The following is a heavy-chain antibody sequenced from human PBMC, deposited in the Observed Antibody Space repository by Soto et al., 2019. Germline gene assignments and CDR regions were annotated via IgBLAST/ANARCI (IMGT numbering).Heavy chain of an antibody. CDR1: GFPFSSYV. V-gene: IGHV3-30-3*01. CDR3: ARRYTAGWNSFDD. Sequence: QVLLVESGGGVVQPGRSLRLSCAASGFPFSSYVMHWVRQAPGKGLEWVAAISYDGTDNYYADSVKGRFTISRDNSKNTLNLHMTSLRPEDTAVYYCARRYTAGWNSFDDWGQGTLVTVSS. J-gene: IGHJ4*02. D-gene: IGHD6-19*01. CDR2: ISYDGTDN.